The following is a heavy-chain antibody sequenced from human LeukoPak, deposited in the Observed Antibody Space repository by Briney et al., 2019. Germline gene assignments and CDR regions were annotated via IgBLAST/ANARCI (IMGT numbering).Heavy chain of an antibody. CDR2: FTSSSNYI. V-gene: IGHV3-21*01. J-gene: IGHJ4*01. CDR1: GFTFSSYS. CDR3: ARGGSGSFYTLFDY. D-gene: IGHD3-10*01. Sequence: PGRSLRPSCAASGFTFSSYSMNWVRQAPGKVLEWVSSFTSSSNYIPYGDSGKGRFTIPTYHAENSLYRQMNCLMAEDTAVYFCARGGSGSFYTLFDYWGNGTLVTVSS.